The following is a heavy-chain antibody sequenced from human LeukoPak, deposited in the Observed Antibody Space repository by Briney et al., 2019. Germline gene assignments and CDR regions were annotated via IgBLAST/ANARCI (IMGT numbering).Heavy chain of an antibody. CDR2: IYYSGST. J-gene: IGHJ3*02. CDR3: ARDDIKILGDIDGFDI. D-gene: IGHD1-26*01. Sequence: PSETLSLTCTVSGGAISSYYWSWIGQPPGKGLEWFGSIYYSGSTYYNPSLESRVTISVDTSKNQLSLMLSSVTAADTAVYYCARDDIKILGDIDGFDIWGQGTMVTVSS. CDR1: GGAISSYY. V-gene: IGHV4-39*07.